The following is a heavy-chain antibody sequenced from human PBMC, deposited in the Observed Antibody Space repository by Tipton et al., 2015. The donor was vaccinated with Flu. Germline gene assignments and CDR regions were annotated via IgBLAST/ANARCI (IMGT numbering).Heavy chain of an antibody. V-gene: IGHV4-61*02. J-gene: IGHJ4*02. Sequence: TLSLTCTVSGGSISSGSYYWSWIRQPAGKGLEWIGRIYTSGSTNYNPSLKSRVTISVDTSKNQFSLKLSSVTAADTAVYYCARQYSSGSYYFDYWGPGTLVTVSS. CDR1: GGSISSGSYY. CDR3: ARQYSSGSYYFDY. D-gene: IGHD6-19*01. CDR2: IYTSGST.